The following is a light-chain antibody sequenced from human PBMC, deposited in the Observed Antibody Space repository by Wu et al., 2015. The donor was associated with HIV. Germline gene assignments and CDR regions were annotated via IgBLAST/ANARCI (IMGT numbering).Light chain of an antibody. CDR3: QQYGSSPPIT. CDR2: AAS. CDR1: QSISNN. V-gene: IGKV3-20*01. J-gene: IGKJ5*01. Sequence: EIVMTQSPATLSVSPGEGATLSCRASQSISNNLAWYQQKPGQAPRLLIYAASNRATGIPDRISGSGSGTLFTLTISRLEPEDSAVYFCQQYGSSPPITFGQGTRLEIK.